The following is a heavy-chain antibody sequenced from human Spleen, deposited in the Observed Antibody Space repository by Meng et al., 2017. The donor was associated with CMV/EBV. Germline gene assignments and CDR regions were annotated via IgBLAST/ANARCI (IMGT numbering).Heavy chain of an antibody. J-gene: IGHJ5*02. Sequence: ASVKVSCKASGYTFTGYYMHWVRQAPGQGLEWMGWINPNSGGTNYAQKFQGRVTMTRDTSISTAYMELSRLRSDDTAVYYCARDRVVVVPAAITNWFDPWGQGTLVTVSS. CDR1: GYTFTGYY. CDR3: ARDRVVVVPAAITNWFDP. CDR2: INPNSGGT. D-gene: IGHD2-2*02. V-gene: IGHV1-2*02.